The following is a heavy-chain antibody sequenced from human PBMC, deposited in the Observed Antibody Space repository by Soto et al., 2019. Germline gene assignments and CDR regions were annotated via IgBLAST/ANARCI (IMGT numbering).Heavy chain of an antibody. CDR3: VSGSFPYWFDP. CDR1: GFSLRTTGAG. J-gene: IGHJ5*02. CDR2: LYWDDEK. V-gene: IGHV2-5*02. D-gene: IGHD3-10*01. Sequence: ASGPTLVNPTQTLTLTCTFAGFSLRTTGAGVGWMRQPPGKALEWLALLYWDDEKRYSPSLKNRLTITKDTSKNQVVITMSNMDPVDTATYYCVSGSFPYWFDPWGQGILVTVSS.